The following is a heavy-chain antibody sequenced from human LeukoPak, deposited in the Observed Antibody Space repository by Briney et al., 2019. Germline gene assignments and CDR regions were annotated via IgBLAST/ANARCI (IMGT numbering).Heavy chain of an antibody. Sequence: PGETLRLSCAASGFTFSSYGMHWVLQAPGNGLDWLSCIRYDGNDKYYADSVKGRFTISRDNSKNTLYLQMDSLRAEDTSVFYCPTDRTELMLYANDVVDFLGQGTMVTVSS. D-gene: IGHD2-8*01. V-gene: IGHV3-30*02. J-gene: IGHJ3*01. CDR1: GFTFSSYG. CDR2: IRYDGNDK. CDR3: PTDRTELMLYANDVVDF.